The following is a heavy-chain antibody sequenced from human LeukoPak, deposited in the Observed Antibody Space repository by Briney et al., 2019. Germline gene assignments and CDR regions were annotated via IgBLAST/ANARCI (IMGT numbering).Heavy chain of an antibody. CDR1: GFTFSSYS. Sequence: GGSLRLSCAASGFTFSSYSMNWVRQAPGKGLEWVSYISSSSTIYYADSVKGRFTISRDNAKNSLYLQMNSLRAEDTAVYYCASDKTGWPYYFDYWGQGTLVTVSS. D-gene: IGHD6-19*01. CDR3: ASDKTGWPYYFDY. V-gene: IGHV3-48*04. CDR2: ISSSSTI. J-gene: IGHJ4*02.